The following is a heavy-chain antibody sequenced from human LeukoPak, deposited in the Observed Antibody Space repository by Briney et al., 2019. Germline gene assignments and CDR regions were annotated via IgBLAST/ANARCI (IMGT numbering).Heavy chain of an antibody. Sequence: PGGSLRLSCATSGFTFSDYWMHWVRQAPGRGLEWVTNIKQDGSERYYVDSVKGRFTITRDNAKNSLSLQMNSLKTEDTAVCYCARWRSGSCSDWGQGTLVTVSS. D-gene: IGHD2-15*01. CDR1: GFTFSDYW. V-gene: IGHV3-7*03. CDR3: ARWRSGSCSD. CDR2: IKQDGSER. J-gene: IGHJ4*02.